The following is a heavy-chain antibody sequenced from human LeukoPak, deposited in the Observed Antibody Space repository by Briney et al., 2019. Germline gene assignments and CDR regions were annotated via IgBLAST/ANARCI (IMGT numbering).Heavy chain of an antibody. CDR2: IKEDGTET. Sequence: GGSLRLSCTASGFTFSNYRMNWVRLAPGKGLEWVAHIKEDGTETYHVDSVKGRFTISRDNAKNSLYLQMNSLRVEDTSVYYCAKEGRSLQTYWGQGTLVTVSS. V-gene: IGHV3-7*03. CDR1: GFTFSNYR. J-gene: IGHJ4*02. CDR3: AKEGRSLQTY. D-gene: IGHD5-24*01.